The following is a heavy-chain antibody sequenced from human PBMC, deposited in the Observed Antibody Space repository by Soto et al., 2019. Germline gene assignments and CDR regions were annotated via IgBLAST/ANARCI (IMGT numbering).Heavy chain of an antibody. CDR3: TTGILNGNSHEVVTAINDY. D-gene: IGHD2-21*02. J-gene: IGHJ4*02. V-gene: IGHV3-15*07. CDR1: GFTFSNAW. CDR2: IKSKTDGGTT. Sequence: GGSLRLSCAASGFTFSNAWMNWVRQAPGKGLEWVGRIKSKTDGGTTDYAAPVKGRFTISRDDSKNTLYLQMYSLKTEDTAVYYCTTGILNGNSHEVVTAINDYWGQGTLVTVSS.